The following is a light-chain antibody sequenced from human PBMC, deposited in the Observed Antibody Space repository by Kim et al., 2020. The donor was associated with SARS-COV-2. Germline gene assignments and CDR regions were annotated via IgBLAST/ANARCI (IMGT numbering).Light chain of an antibody. CDR2: DVS. J-gene: IGLJ2*01. CDR1: VSDVDVYNY. V-gene: IGLV2-11*02. CDR3: CSYAGSYTVV. Sequence: GYAGTISCTGTVSDVDVYNYVSWYQQHPGKAPNLMIYDVSKRPSGFPDRFSGSKSGNTASLTISGLQAEDEADYYCCSYAGSYTVVFGGGTQLTVL.